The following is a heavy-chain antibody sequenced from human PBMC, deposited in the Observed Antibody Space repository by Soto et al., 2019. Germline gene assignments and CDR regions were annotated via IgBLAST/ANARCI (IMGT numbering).Heavy chain of an antibody. CDR2: IYYSGST. D-gene: IGHD5-18*01. V-gene: IGHV4-61*01. CDR1: GGSVSSGSYY. Sequence: QVQLQESGPGLVKPSETLSLTCTVSGGSVSSGSYYWSWIRQPPGKGLEWIGYIYYSGSTNYNPSLKSRVTISVDTSKNQFSLKLSSVTAADTAVYYCARGYSYGAFDYWGQGTLVTVSS. J-gene: IGHJ4*02. CDR3: ARGYSYGAFDY.